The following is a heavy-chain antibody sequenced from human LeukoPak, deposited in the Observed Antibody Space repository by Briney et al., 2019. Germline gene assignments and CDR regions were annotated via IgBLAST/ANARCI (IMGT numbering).Heavy chain of an antibody. V-gene: IGHV3-23*01. J-gene: IGHJ6*03. D-gene: IGHD2-2*01. Sequence: GGSLRLSCAASGFTFSSYAISWVRQAPGKGLEWVSAISGSGGSTYYADSVKGRFTISRDNSKNTLYLQMNSLRAEDTAVYYCAKTGRTSGGPAANVPYYYYYYMDVWGKGTTVTVSS. CDR1: GFTFSSYA. CDR2: ISGSGGST. CDR3: AKTGRTSGGPAANVPYYYYYYMDV.